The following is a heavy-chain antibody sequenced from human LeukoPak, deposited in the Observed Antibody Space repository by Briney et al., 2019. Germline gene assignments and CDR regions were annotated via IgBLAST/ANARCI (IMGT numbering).Heavy chain of an antibody. CDR3: ASRRAVRGVRLLRAFAY. CDR2: INHSGST. Sequence: SETLSLTCAVYGGSFSGYYWSWIRQPPGKGLEWIGEINHSGSTKYNPYLKSRVTISVDTSKNQFSLKLSSVTAADTAVYYCASRRAVRGVRLLRAFAYWGQGTLVTVSS. CDR1: GGSFSGYY. V-gene: IGHV4-34*01. D-gene: IGHD3-10*01. J-gene: IGHJ4*02.